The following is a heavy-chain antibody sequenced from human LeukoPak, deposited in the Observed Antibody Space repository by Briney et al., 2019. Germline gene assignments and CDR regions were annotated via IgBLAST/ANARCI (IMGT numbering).Heavy chain of an antibody. V-gene: IGHV3-11*01. CDR3: ARYRIGYGVFVWGFEGDY. J-gene: IGHJ4*02. CDR1: GFTFSDYY. Sequence: GGSLRLSCAASGFTFSDYYMSWIRQAPGKGLEWVSYISSSCSTIYYADSVKGSFTISRDNAKNSLYLQMNSLRAEDTAVYYCARYRIGYGVFVWGFEGDYWGQGTLVTVSS. D-gene: IGHD4-17*01. CDR2: ISSSCSTI.